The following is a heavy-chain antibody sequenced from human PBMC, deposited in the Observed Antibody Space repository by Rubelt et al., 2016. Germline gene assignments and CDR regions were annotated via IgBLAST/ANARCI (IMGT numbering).Heavy chain of an antibody. CDR3: ARDRGITRTMDWFDP. CDR2: TSAYSGNT. CDR1: GYSFTSYG. D-gene: IGHD1-7*01. J-gene: IGHJ5*02. V-gene: IGHV1-18*01. Sequence: QVPLVQSGVEVKKPGASVKVSCKASGYSFTSYGISWVRQAPGQGLEWMGWTSAYSGNTNYARKFQGSVTMTTDTSTSTAYMKLRSLRADETAGYYCARDRGITRTMDWFDPWGQGTLVTVSS.